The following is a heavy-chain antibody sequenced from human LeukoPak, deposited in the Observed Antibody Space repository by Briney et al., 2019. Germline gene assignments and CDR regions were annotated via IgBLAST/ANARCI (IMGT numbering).Heavy chain of an antibody. D-gene: IGHD3-9*01. CDR3: ARGLTYYDILTGYYMSYFDY. CDR1: GGSISSGDYY. CDR2: IYYSGST. J-gene: IGHJ4*02. V-gene: IGHV4-30-4*01. Sequence: SQTLSLTCTVSGGSISSGDYYWSWIRQPPGKGLEWIGYIYYSGSTYYNPSLKSRVTISVDTSKNQFSLKLSSVTAADTAVYYCARGLTYYDILTGYYMSYFDYWGQGTLVTVSS.